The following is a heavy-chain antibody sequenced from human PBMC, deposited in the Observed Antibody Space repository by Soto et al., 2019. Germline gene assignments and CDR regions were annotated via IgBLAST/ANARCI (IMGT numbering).Heavy chain of an antibody. D-gene: IGHD6-19*01. CDR1: GFTVSSNY. Sequence: EVQLVESGGGLVQPGGSLRLSCAASGFTVSSNYMSWVRQAPGKGLEWVSVIYSGGSTYYADSVKGRFTISRDNSNXXTYLQMNSLRAEDTAVYYCARDRIAVAGTPEYFPHWGQGTLVTVSS. J-gene: IGHJ1*01. V-gene: IGHV3-66*01. CDR3: ARDRIAVAGTPEYFPH. CDR2: IYSGGST.